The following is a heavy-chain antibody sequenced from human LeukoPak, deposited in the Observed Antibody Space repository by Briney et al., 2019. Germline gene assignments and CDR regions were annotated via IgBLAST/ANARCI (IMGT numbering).Heavy chain of an antibody. CDR3: AKGYGSGSRFDY. CDR2: IRHDGSNK. CDR1: GFIFNNYG. Sequence: GGSLRLSCAASGFIFNNYGMHWVRQAPGKGLEWVTFIRHDGSNKYYGDFVKGRFTISRDNSKNTLYLQMNSLRAEDTAVYYCAKGYGSGSRFDYWGQGTLVTVSS. J-gene: IGHJ4*02. V-gene: IGHV3-30*02. D-gene: IGHD3-10*01.